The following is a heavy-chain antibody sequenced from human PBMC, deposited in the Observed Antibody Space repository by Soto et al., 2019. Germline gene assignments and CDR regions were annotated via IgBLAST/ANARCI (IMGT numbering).Heavy chain of an antibody. Sequence: GESLKISCKGSGYSFTTYGIGWVRQMPGKGLEWMGIIYPGDSDTRYSPSFQGQVTISADKSMSTAYLQWSSLKASDTAMYYCAGQGITDMAPSDNGIDVWGQGTTVTVAS. V-gene: IGHV5-51*01. J-gene: IGHJ6*02. D-gene: IGHD5-18*01. CDR1: GYSFTTYG. CDR2: IYPGDSDT. CDR3: AGQGITDMAPSDNGIDV.